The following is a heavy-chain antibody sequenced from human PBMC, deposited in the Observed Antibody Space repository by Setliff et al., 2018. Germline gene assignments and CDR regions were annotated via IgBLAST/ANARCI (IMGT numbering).Heavy chain of an antibody. CDR1: GYTFTRHG. V-gene: IGHV1-18*01. D-gene: IGHD6-19*01. J-gene: IGHJ4*02. Sequence: ASVKVSCKASGYTFTRHGISWVRQAPGQGLEWMGWSSVYNGDTNYPQRLQGRVTMTTDTSTSTAYMGLSSLRSEDTAVYYCARSPPNRGSGSGWYGDFWGQGTLVTVSS. CDR2: SSVYNGDT. CDR3: ARSPPNRGSGSGWYGDF.